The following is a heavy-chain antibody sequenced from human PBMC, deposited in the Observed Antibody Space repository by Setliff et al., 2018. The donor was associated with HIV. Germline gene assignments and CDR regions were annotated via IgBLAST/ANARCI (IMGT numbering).Heavy chain of an antibody. J-gene: IGHJ4*02. V-gene: IGHV4-39*01. CDR3: TRQAFGGAPRTPLDS. D-gene: IGHD3-16*01. CDR2: VDYRGNT. CDR1: GASVSSSSYY. Sequence: KPSETLSLTCSVSGASVSSSSYYWGWVRQPPGKGLARIGMVDYRGNTYYSPSFHSRVTVLVDTSKNHFSLILTSVTAADTAVYYCTRQAFGGAPRTPLDSWGQGTLVTVSS.